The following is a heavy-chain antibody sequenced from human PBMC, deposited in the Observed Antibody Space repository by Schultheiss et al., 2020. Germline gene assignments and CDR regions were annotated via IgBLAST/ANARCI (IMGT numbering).Heavy chain of an antibody. CDR1: GFTFSSYW. CDR3: ARDPRYYGSRGVAFDI. Sequence: GESLKISCAASGFTFSSYWMYWVRQVPGKGLVWVSRINSDGSSTSYADSVKGRFTISRDNAKNTLYLQMNSLRAEDTAVYYCARDPRYYGSRGVAFDIWGKGTMVTVSS. J-gene: IGHJ3*02. D-gene: IGHD3-10*01. CDR2: INSDGSST. V-gene: IGHV3-74*01.